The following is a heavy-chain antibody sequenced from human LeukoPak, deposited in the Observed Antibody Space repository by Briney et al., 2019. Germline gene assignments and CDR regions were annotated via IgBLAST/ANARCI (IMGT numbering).Heavy chain of an antibody. CDR2: INPNSGGT. D-gene: IGHD3-10*01. Sequence: ASVKVSCKASGYTFTGYYMHWVRQAPGRGLEWMGWINPNSGGTNYAQKFQGRVTMTRNTSISTAYMELSSLRSEDTAVYYCAIRYGSGEKYYYYYYMDVWGKGTTVTVSS. V-gene: IGHV1-2*02. CDR1: GYTFTGYY. J-gene: IGHJ6*03. CDR3: AIRYGSGEKYYYYYYMDV.